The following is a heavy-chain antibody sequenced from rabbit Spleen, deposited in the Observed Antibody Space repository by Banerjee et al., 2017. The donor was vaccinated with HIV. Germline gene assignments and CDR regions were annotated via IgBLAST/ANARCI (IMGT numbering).Heavy chain of an antibody. CDR3: ARDNGSGDYIDVYFDL. Sequence: QSLEESGGDLVKPGASLTLTCTASGFSFSSSDYMCWVRQAPGKGLEWIGCIYTGNVKTYYASWAKGRFTISKSSSTTVTLQMTSLTAADTATYFCARDNGSGDYIDVYFDLWGQGTLVTVS. CDR2: IYTGNVKT. D-gene: IGHD1-1*01. J-gene: IGHJ4*01. V-gene: IGHV1S40*01. CDR1: GFSFSSSDY.